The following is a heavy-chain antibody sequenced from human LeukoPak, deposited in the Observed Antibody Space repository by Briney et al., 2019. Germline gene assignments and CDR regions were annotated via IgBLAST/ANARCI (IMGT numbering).Heavy chain of an antibody. V-gene: IGHV4-39*07. CDR2: IYYSGST. CDR1: GGSISSSSYY. CDR3: ARRLDAFDI. J-gene: IGHJ3*02. Sequence: SETLSLTCTVSGGSISSSSYYWGWIRQPPGKGLEWIGSIYYSGSTYYNPSLKSRVTISVDTSKNQFSLKLSSVTAADTAVYYCARRLDAFDIWGQGTMVTVSS.